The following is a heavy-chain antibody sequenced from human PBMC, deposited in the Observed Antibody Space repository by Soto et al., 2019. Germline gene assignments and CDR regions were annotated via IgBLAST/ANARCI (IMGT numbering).Heavy chain of an antibody. D-gene: IGHD6-19*01. CDR2: IYYSGST. CDR3: ARDKLSSGWSN. CDR1: GGPIRSYD. Sequence: XATLSRTCTVSGGPIRSYDWSWIRQPPGKGLEWIGYIYYSGSTNYNPSLKSRVTISVDTSKNQFSLKLSSVTAADTAVYYCARDKLSSGWSNWGQGTLVTV. V-gene: IGHV4-59*01. J-gene: IGHJ4*02.